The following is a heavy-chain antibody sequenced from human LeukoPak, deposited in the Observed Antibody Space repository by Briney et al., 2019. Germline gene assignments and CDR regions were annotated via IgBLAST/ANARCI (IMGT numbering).Heavy chain of an antibody. CDR2: ISATGGAT. CDR1: GFTFSIYA. V-gene: IGHV3-23*01. CDR3: ARGSTYYYDTFFDY. Sequence: PGGSLRLSCVASGFTFSIYAMSWVRQAPGKGLEWVSGISATGGATYYADSVKGRFTISRDNSKNTLYLQMNSLRAEDTALYYCARGSTYYYDTFFDYWGQGTLVTVSS. D-gene: IGHD3-22*01. J-gene: IGHJ4*02.